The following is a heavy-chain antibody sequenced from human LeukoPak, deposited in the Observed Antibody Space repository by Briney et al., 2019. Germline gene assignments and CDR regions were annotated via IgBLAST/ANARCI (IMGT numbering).Heavy chain of an antibody. Sequence: PSETLSLTCTVSGGSISSSSYYWRWVRQPPAKGLEWIGSIYYSGSTYYNPSLKSRVTISVDTSKNQFSLKLSSVTAADTAVYYCARSRAVTNYFDYWGQGTLVTVSS. J-gene: IGHJ4*02. CDR2: IYYSGST. D-gene: IGHD4-17*01. V-gene: IGHV4-39*01. CDR3: ARSRAVTNYFDY. CDR1: GGSISSSSYY.